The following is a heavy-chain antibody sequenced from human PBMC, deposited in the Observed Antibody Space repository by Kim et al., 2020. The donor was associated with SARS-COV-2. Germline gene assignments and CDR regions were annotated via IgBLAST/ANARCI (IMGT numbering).Heavy chain of an antibody. V-gene: IGHV4-34*01. Sequence: SETLSLTCAVYGGSFSGYYWSWIRQPPGKGLEWIGEISHSGSTNYNPSLKSRVTISVDTSKNQFSLKLSSVTAADTAVYYCARASYNWNYECWFDPWGQGTLVTVSS. D-gene: IGHD1-7*01. CDR3: ARASYNWNYECWFDP. J-gene: IGHJ5*02. CDR1: GGSFSGYY. CDR2: ISHSGST.